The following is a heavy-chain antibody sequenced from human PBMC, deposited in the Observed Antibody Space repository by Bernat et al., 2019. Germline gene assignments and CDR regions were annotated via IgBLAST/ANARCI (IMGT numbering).Heavy chain of an antibody. D-gene: IGHD3/OR15-3a*01. J-gene: IGHJ4*02. Sequence: QVQLDQWGAGLLKPSETLSLTCAVYGESFSGFYWTWIRQSPGKGPEWIGEVQHSGTSTYNLSLESRVTISAGASKNPFSLKLTSVTAADTAIYYCARRPQGVPPDFWGQGTRVTVSS. CDR2: VQHSGTS. CDR3: ARRPQGVPPDF. CDR1: GESFSGFY. V-gene: IGHV4-34*01.